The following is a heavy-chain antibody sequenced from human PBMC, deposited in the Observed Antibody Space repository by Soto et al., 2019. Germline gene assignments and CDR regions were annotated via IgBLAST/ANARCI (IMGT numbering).Heavy chain of an antibody. V-gene: IGHV1-8*01. CDR3: ARGGEGYCSSTSCLYYYYSGMDV. CDR1: GYTFTSYD. CDR2: MNPNSGNT. J-gene: IGHJ6*02. D-gene: IGHD2-2*01. Sequence: ASVKVSCKASGYTFTSYDINWVRQATGQGLEWMGWMNPNSGNTGYAQKFQGRFTMTRNTSISTGYMELSSLRSEDTAVYYCARGGEGYCSSTSCLYYYYSGMDVWGQGTTVTVSS.